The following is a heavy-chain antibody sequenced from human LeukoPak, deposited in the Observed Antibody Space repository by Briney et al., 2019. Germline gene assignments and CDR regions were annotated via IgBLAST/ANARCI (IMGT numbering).Heavy chain of an antibody. D-gene: IGHD3-22*01. Sequence: ASVKVSCKASGYTFTSYYMHWVRQAPGQGLEWMGIINPSGGSTSYAQKFQGRVTMTRDTSTSTVYMELSSLRSEDTAVYYCARADSSGYYPYYYYMDVWGKGTTVTISS. CDR2: INPSGGST. V-gene: IGHV1-46*01. CDR1: GYTFTSYY. CDR3: ARADSSGYYPYYYYMDV. J-gene: IGHJ6*03.